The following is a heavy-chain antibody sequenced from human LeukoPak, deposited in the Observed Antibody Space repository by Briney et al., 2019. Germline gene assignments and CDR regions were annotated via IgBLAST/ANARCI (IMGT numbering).Heavy chain of an antibody. V-gene: IGHV3-11*01. Sequence: PGGSLRLSCAASGMRFSDFYMSWMRQAPGKGLEWISFISSNGNIIHYADSAKGRFTISRDNAKNSLYLHMDSLRVEDTATYYCASGGRAYSFWGPGTAVTVSS. CDR1: GMRFSDFY. D-gene: IGHD5-18*01. CDR2: ISSNGNII. CDR3: ASGGRAYSF. J-gene: IGHJ4*02.